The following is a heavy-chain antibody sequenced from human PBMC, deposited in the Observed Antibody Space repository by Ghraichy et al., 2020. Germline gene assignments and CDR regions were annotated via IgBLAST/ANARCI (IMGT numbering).Heavy chain of an antibody. Sequence: GGSLRLSCAASGFTFSDYYMSWIRQAPGKGLEWVSYISNSGSYTNYADSVKGRFTFSRDNTKNSLFLQMNSLRAEDTAVYYCARYLSAGYYAMDVWGQGTTVTVSS. CDR2: ISNSGSYT. CDR1: GFTFSDYY. D-gene: IGHD6-25*01. CDR3: ARYLSAGYYAMDV. J-gene: IGHJ6*02. V-gene: IGHV3-11*06.